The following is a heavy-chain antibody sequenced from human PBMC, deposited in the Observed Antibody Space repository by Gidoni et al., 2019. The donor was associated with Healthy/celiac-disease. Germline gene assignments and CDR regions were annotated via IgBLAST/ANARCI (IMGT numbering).Heavy chain of an antibody. CDR3: ARGPGVYGDPFDY. D-gene: IGHD4-17*01. CDR2: IWYDGSNK. J-gene: IGHJ4*02. V-gene: IGHV3-33*01. CDR1: GFTFSSYG. Sequence: QVQLVESGGGVVQPGRSLRLSCAASGFTFSSYGMHWVRQAPGKGLEWVAVIWYDGSNKYYADSVKGRFTISRDNSKNTLYLQMNSLRAEDTAVYYCARGPGVYGDPFDYWGQGTLVTVSS.